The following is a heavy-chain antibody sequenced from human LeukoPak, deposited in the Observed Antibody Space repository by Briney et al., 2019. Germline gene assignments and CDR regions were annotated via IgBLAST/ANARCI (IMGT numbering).Heavy chain of an antibody. CDR1: GFTFSHFA. J-gene: IGHJ4*02. CDR3: AKQKGVSWYSEEDY. V-gene: IGHV3-23*01. D-gene: IGHD2-15*01. Sequence: PGGSLRLSCAASGFTFSHFAMSWVRQAPGKGLEWVSGISGSTGSTYYVDSVKGRFTISRDNSKNTLYLQMNSLRAEDTAVYYCAKQKGVSWYSEEDYWGQGTLVTVSS. CDR2: ISGSTGST.